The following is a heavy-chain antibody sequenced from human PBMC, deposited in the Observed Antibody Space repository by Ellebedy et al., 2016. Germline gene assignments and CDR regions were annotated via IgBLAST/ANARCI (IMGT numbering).Heavy chain of an antibody. D-gene: IGHD1-26*01. CDR2: ISYDGSNK. J-gene: IGHJ4*01. CDR3: AKDLFPVGAIDGLDY. Sequence: GESLKISCAASGFTFSSFGMHWVRQAPGKGLEWVTFISYDGSNKYYADSVKGRFTVSRDNSKNTLYLLMNSLRAGDTAKYYCAKDLFPVGAIDGLDYWGQGTPVTVSS. CDR1: GFTFSSFG. V-gene: IGHV3-30*18.